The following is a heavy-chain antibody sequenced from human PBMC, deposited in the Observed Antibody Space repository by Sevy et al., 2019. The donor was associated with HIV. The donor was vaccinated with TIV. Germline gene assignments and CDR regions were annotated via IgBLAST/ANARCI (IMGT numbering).Heavy chain of an antibody. V-gene: IGHV4-4*02. Sequence: SETLSLTCIVSGGFVTSNNWWTWVRQSPGRGPEWIGEILHSGGTNYNPSLDRRVTMSIDNAENHFSLKLTSVTAADTAVYYCAGGRGFSGPLENWGQGLLVTVSS. CDR1: GGFVTSNNW. CDR2: ILHSGGT. CDR3: AGGRGFSGPLEN. D-gene: IGHD1-1*01. J-gene: IGHJ4*02.